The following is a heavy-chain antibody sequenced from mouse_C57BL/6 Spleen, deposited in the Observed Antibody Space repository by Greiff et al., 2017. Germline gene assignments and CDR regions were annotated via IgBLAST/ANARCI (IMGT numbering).Heavy chain of an antibody. V-gene: IGHV1-15*01. CDR2: IDPETGGT. CDR1: GYTFTDYE. CDR3: TIGSSSGYFDY. J-gene: IGHJ2*01. Sequence: VQLQQSGAELVRPGASVTLSCKASGYTFTDYEMHWVKQTPVHGLEWIGAIDPETGGTAYNQKFKGKAILTADKSSSTAYMELRSLTSEDSAVYYCTIGSSSGYFDYWGQGTTLTVSS. D-gene: IGHD1-1*01.